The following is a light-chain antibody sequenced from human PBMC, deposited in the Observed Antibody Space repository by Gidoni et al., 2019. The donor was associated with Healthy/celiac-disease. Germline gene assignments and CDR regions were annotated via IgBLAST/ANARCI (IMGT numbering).Light chain of an antibody. CDR3: QSYDSSLSGSVV. CDR1: SSNIGAGYN. V-gene: IGLV1-40*01. Sequence: QSVLTQPPSVSGSPGPTLTISGTGSSSNIGAGYNVHWYQQLPGTAPKLLIYGNSNRPSGVPDRCSGAKSGTSASMAITGLQDEDEADYYCQSYDSSLSGSVVFGGGTKLTVL. CDR2: GNS. J-gene: IGLJ2*01.